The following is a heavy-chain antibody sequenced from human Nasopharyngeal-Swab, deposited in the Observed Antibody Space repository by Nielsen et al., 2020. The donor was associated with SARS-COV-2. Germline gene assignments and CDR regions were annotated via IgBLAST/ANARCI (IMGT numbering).Heavy chain of an antibody. J-gene: IGHJ1*01. D-gene: IGHD2-15*01. CDR3: ATSGGFSHSPREEYFHH. Sequence: WVRQAPGQGLEWMGWINTYDGNTRYAQELRGRVTMSTDTFTSTAYLELRGLRSVDTAVYYCATSGGFSHSPREEYFHHWGQGTLVTVSS. CDR2: INTYDGNT. V-gene: IGHV1-18*01.